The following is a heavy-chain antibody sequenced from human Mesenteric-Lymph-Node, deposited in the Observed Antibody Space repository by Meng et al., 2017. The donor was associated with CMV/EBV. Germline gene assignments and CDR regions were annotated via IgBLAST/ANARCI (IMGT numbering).Heavy chain of an antibody. J-gene: IGHJ4*02. V-gene: IGHV4-39*01. D-gene: IGHD3-22*01. CDR2: VHHSGTT. CDR3: ARRGNYDSDYSEY. CDR1: GDSISNSTYY. Sequence: QWQLRESGPGLVNPSETLSLSCIVSGDSISNSTYYWTWIRQPPGKGLEWIGSVHHSGTTYYNPSLKGRLTISVDTSANLFSLRLTTVTAADTATYYCARRGNYDSDYSEYWGQGTLVTVSS.